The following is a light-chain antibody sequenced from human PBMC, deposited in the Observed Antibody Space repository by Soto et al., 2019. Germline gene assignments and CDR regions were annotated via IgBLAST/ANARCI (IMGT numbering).Light chain of an antibody. J-gene: IGLJ1*01. Sequence: QSVLTQPASVSGSPGQSITISCTGTSSDVGSYNLVSWYQQHPGKAPKLMIYEVSKRPSGVSNRLSGSKSGNTASLTISGLQAEDEADYYCCSYAGSRRVFGTGTKVTVL. CDR1: SSDVGSYNL. CDR3: CSYAGSRRV. CDR2: EVS. V-gene: IGLV2-23*02.